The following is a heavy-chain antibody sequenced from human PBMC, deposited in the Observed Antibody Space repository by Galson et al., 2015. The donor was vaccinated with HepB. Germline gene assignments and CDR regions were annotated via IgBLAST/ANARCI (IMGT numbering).Heavy chain of an antibody. J-gene: IGHJ3*02. D-gene: IGHD5-24*01. CDR2: IWYDGSNK. V-gene: IGHV3-33*01. CDR3: AREQWGDGYNNDALDI. CDR1: GFTFSSYG. Sequence: SLRLSCAASGFTFSSYGMHWVRQAPGKGLEWVAVIWYDGSNKYYADSVKGRFTISRDNSKNTLYLQMNSLRAEDTAVYYCAREQWGDGYNNDALDIWGQGTMVTVSS.